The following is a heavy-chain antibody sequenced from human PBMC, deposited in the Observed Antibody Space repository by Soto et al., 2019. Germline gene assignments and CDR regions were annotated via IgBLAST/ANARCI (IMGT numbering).Heavy chain of an antibody. V-gene: IGHV3-48*04. CDR1: GFAFSDYS. CDR2: IFVTSTII. D-gene: IGHD4-17*01. CDR3: ARDKDYAFDN. Sequence: GGSLRLSCVASGFAFSDYSIVWVRQSPGKGLEWISYIFVTSTIIYYADSVKGRFTVSRDNAQNSLSLQMNSLRVEDTGIYYCARDKDYAFDNWGQGTLVTVSS. J-gene: IGHJ4*02.